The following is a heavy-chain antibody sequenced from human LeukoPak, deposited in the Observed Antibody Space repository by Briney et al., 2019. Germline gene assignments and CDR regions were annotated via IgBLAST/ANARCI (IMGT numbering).Heavy chain of an antibody. CDR3: ARVGDSRSWYEFDY. D-gene: IGHD6-13*01. V-gene: IGHV1-8*01. CDR2: MYPNSGNT. CDR1: GYTFTSYD. Sequence: ASVKVSCKASGYTFTSYDINWLRQATGQGLEWMGWMYPNSGNTGYAQKFQGRVTMTRNTSISTAYMELSSLRSEDTAVYYCARVGDSRSWYEFDYWGQGTLVTVSS. J-gene: IGHJ4*02.